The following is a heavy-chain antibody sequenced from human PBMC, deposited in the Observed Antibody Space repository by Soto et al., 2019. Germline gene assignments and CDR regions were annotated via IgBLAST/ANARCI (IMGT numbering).Heavy chain of an antibody. Sequence: QVQLQQWGAGLLKPSETLSLTCAVYGGSFSGYYWSWIRQPPGKGLEWIGEINHSGSTNYNPSLKSRVTISVDPSKNRCSLKLSSVPAADTEVYCCARTLGFGASWGRGTLVTVSS. V-gene: IGHV4-34*01. J-gene: IGHJ1*01. CDR2: INHSGST. CDR3: ARTLGFGAS. CDR1: GGSFSGYY. D-gene: IGHD3-10*01.